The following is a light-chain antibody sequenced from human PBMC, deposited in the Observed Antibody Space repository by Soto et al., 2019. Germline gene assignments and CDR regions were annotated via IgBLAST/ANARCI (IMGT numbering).Light chain of an antibody. CDR1: ESVSSN. CDR3: QQYGSSGT. J-gene: IGKJ1*01. CDR2: DAS. V-gene: IGKV3-15*01. Sequence: EIVMTQSPDTLSASPGQRATLSCRASESVSSNLAWYQQKPGQSPRLLIFDASTRTTGIPARFSGSGSGTDFTLTISRLEPEDFAVYYCQQYGSSGTFGKGTKV.